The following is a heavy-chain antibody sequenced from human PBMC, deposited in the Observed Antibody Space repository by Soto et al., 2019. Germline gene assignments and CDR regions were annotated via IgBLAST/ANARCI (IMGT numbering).Heavy chain of an antibody. CDR2: ISYDGSNK. V-gene: IGHV3-30*18. Sequence: QVQLVESGGGVVQPGRSLRLSCAASGFNFRRYGMHWVRQAPGKGLEWVAVISYDGSNKYYADSVKGRFTISRDDSKNTLNLQMNSLRSKDTAMYYCAKDAVEGGDIVVMVYASNWFDPWGQGTLVTVSS. J-gene: IGHJ5*02. CDR1: GFNFRRYG. D-gene: IGHD2-8*01. CDR3: AKDAVEGGDIVVMVYASNWFDP.